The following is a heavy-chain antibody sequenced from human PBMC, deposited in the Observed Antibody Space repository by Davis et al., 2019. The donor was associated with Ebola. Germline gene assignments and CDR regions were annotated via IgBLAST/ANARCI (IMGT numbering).Heavy chain of an antibody. J-gene: IGHJ6*02. D-gene: IGHD2-8*01. Sequence: MPSETLSLTCTVSGDSISSYHWSWIRQSPGKGLEWIGSIYYSGSTNYNPSLKSRVTISVDTSHNQFSLKLSSVTAADTAVYYCARVGYCTNGVCYTPYYYYGMDVWGQGTTVTVSS. V-gene: IGHV4-59*08. CDR3: ARVGYCTNGVCYTPYYYYGMDV. CDR2: IYYSGST. CDR1: GDSISSYH.